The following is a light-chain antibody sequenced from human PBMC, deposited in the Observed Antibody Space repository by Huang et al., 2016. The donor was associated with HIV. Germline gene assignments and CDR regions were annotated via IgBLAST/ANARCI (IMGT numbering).Light chain of an antibody. CDR3: QQYYSTLYT. CDR2: AAS. J-gene: IGKJ2*01. Sequence: DIQMTQSPSSLSASVGDRVTITCRASQGISNSLAWYQQKPGKAPKLLLYAASRLESGVPSRFSGSGSVTDYTLTISSLQPEDFATYYCQQYYSTLYTFGQGTKLEIK. V-gene: IGKV1-NL1*01. CDR1: QGISNS.